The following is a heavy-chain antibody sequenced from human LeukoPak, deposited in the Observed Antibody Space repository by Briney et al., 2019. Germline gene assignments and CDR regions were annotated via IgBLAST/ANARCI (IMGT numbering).Heavy chain of an antibody. V-gene: IGHV1-8*01. CDR2: MSPNSGNT. J-gene: IGHJ6*02. CDR3: ARGEYQLLYYYYYGMDV. CDR1: GYTFTSYD. D-gene: IGHD2-2*01. Sequence: ASVKVSCKASGYTFTSYDINWVRQATGQGLEWMGWMSPNSGNTGYAQKFQGRVTMTRNTSISTAYMELSSLRSEDTAVYYCARGEYQLLYYYYYGMDVWGQGTTVTVSS.